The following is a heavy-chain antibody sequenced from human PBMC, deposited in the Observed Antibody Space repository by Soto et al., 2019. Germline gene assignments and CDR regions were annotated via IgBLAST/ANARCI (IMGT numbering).Heavy chain of an antibody. CDR2: INHSGST. CDR1: GGSFSGYY. J-gene: IGHJ4*02. Sequence: PSETLSLTCAVYGGSFSGYYWSWIRQPPGKGLEWIGEINHSGSTNYNPSLKSRVTISVDTSKNQFSLKLSSVTAADTAVYYCARGHKVGATEKFDYWGQGTLVTAPQ. D-gene: IGHD1-26*01. CDR3: ARGHKVGATEKFDY. V-gene: IGHV4-34*01.